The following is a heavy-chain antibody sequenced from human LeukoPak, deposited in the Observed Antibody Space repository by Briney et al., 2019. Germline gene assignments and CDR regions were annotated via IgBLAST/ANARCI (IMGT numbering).Heavy chain of an antibody. CDR1: GFTFSDYT. Sequence: GGSLRLSCAASGFTFSDYTMKWIRQAPGKGLEWVSSISSSSTYIHYADSVKGRFTISRDNAMNSLYLQMNSLRAEDTAVYYCAELGITMIGGVWGKGTTVTISS. CDR2: ISSSSTYI. V-gene: IGHV3-21*01. CDR3: AELGITMIGGV. D-gene: IGHD3-10*02. J-gene: IGHJ6*04.